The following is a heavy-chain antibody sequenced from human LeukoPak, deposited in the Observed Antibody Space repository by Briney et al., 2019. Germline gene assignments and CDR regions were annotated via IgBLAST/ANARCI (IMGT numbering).Heavy chain of an antibody. CDR1: GGSISSYH. Sequence: SETLSLTCTVSGGSISSYHWSWIRQPPGKGLEWIGYIYYSGSTNYNPSLKSRVTISVDTSKNQFSLKLSSVTAADTAVYYCARGKTQYYDFWSGYYNYFDYWGQGTLVTVSS. D-gene: IGHD3-3*01. CDR2: IYYSGST. V-gene: IGHV4-59*12. CDR3: ARGKTQYYDFWSGYYNYFDY. J-gene: IGHJ4*02.